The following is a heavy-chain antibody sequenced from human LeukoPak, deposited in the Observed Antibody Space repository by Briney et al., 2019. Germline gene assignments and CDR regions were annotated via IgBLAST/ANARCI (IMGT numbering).Heavy chain of an antibody. V-gene: IGHV1-46*01. CDR1: GYTFTSYD. J-gene: IGHJ4*02. Sequence: RASVKVSCKASGYTFTSYDMHWVRQAPGQGLEWMGIINPSGDSTSYAQKFQGRVTMTRDTSTSTVYMELSSLRSEDTAAYYCASVLYCGADCYSGRYFFDYWGQGTLVTVSS. CDR2: INPSGDST. CDR3: ASVLYCGADCYSGRYFFDY. D-gene: IGHD2-21*02.